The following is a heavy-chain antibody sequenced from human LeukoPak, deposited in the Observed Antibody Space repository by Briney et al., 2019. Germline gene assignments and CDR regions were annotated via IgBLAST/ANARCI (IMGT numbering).Heavy chain of an antibody. J-gene: IGHJ5*02. CDR1: GGSISSYF. V-gene: IGHV4-59*08. CDR2: IYYSGST. Sequence: SETLSLTCTVSGGSISSYFWSWIRQPPGKGLEWIGYIYYSGSTNYNPSLKSRVTISVDTSKNQFSLRLSSVTAADTAVYYCARDYYGSGSWAPFDPWGQGTLVTVSS. CDR3: ARDYYGSGSWAPFDP. D-gene: IGHD3-10*01.